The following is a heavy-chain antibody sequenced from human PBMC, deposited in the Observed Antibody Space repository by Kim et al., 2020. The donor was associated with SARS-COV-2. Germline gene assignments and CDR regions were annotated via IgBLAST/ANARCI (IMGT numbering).Heavy chain of an antibody. V-gene: IGHV1-3*01. CDR2: LNAGNGNT. CDR1: GYTFTSYA. CDR3: ARELTMVREPPDGMNV. J-gene: IGHJ6*01. D-gene: IGHD3-10*01. Sequence: ASVKVSCKASGYTFTSYAMHWVRQAPGQRLEWMGWLNAGNGNTKYSQKFQGRVTITRDTYASTAYMELRSLRTEDTAVYYCARELTMVREPPDGMNVWGQGTTVTVTS.